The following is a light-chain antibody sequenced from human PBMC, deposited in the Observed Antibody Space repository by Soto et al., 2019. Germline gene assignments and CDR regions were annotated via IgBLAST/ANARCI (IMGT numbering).Light chain of an antibody. CDR1: QSVSSSY. CDR2: GAS. Sequence: EMVLTQSPGTLSLSPGARATLSCRASQSVSSSYLAWYQHKPGQAPRLLIYGASSRATGIPDRFSGSGSGTDFTLTISKLEPEDFALYYCQQYGSSTWTFGQGTKVEIK. V-gene: IGKV3-20*01. CDR3: QQYGSSTWT. J-gene: IGKJ1*01.